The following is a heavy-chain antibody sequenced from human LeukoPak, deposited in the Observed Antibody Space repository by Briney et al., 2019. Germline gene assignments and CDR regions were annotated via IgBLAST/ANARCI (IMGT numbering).Heavy chain of an antibody. CDR1: GYTLSKLY. D-gene: IGHD3-10*01. CDR2: FYREDCKT. CDR3: AMAITMVRGVSGPVYYYGMDV. J-gene: IGHJ6*02. V-gene: IGHV1-24*01. Sequence: ASVKVSCRVSGYTLSKLYMHCVRQSRGKGLEYMRGFYREDCKTIYTEEFEGRVTMTEDTSTDTAYMELSSLRSEDTAVYYCAMAITMVRGVSGPVYYYGMDVWGQGTTVTVSS.